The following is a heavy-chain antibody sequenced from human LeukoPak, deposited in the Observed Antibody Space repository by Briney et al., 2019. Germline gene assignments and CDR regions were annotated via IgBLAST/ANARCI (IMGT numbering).Heavy chain of an antibody. Sequence: QAGGSLRLSCAASGFTVSSNYMSWVRQAPGKGLEWVSVIYSGGSTYYADSVKGRFTISRDNSKNTLYLQMNSLRAEDTAVYYCARDPPLNDYVWGSLPRYGMDVWGQGTTVTVSS. CDR2: IYSGGST. J-gene: IGHJ6*02. CDR1: GFTVSSNY. D-gene: IGHD3-16*01. CDR3: ARDPPLNDYVWGSLPRYGMDV. V-gene: IGHV3-53*01.